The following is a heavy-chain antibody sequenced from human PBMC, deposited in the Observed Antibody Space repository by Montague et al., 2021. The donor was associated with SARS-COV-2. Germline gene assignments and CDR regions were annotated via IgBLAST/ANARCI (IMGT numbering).Heavy chain of an antibody. CDR1: GASIASGNFY. D-gene: IGHD6-6*01. CDR3: ARSRANVPSRPGFDY. J-gene: IGHJ4*02. V-gene: IGHV4-61*01. Sequence: SETLSLTCTVSGASIASGNFYWSWIRQPPGKGLEWIGYMYYTGHTNYNPSLESRVTMPVDPSKNQFSLPLTSVTAADTAVYYCARSRANVPSRPGFDYWGQGALVTVSS. CDR2: MYYTGHT.